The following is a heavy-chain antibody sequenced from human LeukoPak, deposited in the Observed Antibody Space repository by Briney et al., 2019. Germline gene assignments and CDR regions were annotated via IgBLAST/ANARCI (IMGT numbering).Heavy chain of an antibody. D-gene: IGHD4-23*01. J-gene: IGHJ4*02. CDR3: ARNRNYPDGGSSFDFDY. CDR2: IGGGGPTT. Sequence: GGSLRLSCAASGFTFSTYAMNWVRQAPAKGLEWVSTIGGGGPTTDYADSVKDRFTISRDNSKNTLYLQMNSLRDEDTATYFCARNRNYPDGGSSFDFDYWGQGTLVTVSS. CDR1: GFTFSTYA. V-gene: IGHV3-23*01.